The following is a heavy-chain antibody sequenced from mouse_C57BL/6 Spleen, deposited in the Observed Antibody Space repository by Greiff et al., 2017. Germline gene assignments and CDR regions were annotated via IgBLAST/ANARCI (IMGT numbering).Heavy chain of an antibody. Sequence: VQLKESGPGLVKPSQSLSLTCSVTGYSITSGYYWNWIRQFPGNKLEWMGYISYDGSNNYNRSLKNRISITRDTSKNQFFLKLNSVTTEDTATYSCASGPYYGNGGVAYWGQGTLVTVSA. D-gene: IGHD2-10*01. J-gene: IGHJ3*01. CDR1: GYSITSGYY. V-gene: IGHV3-6*01. CDR3: ASGPYYGNGGVAY. CDR2: ISYDGSN.